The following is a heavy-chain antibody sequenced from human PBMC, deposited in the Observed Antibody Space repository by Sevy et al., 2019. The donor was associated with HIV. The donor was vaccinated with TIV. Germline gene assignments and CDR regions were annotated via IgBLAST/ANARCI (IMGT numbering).Heavy chain of an antibody. CDR2: IKQDGSDK. Sequence: GGSLRLSCAASGFTFSSHWMTWVRQAPGKGLEWVANIKQDGSDKYYVDSVKGRFTISRDNGKNSLYLQMNSLGAEDTAVYYCARGGAAISWGLGTLVTVSS. CDR1: GFTFSSHW. V-gene: IGHV3-7*04. D-gene: IGHD3-3*01. J-gene: IGHJ5*02. CDR3: ARGGAAIS.